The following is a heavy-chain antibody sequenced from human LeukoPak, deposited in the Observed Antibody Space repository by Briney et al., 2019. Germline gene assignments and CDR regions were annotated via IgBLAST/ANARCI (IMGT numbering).Heavy chain of an antibody. J-gene: IGHJ6*02. CDR2: IASDGSVA. CDR3: ARDRSSFNGMDA. CDR1: GFTFSNYW. V-gene: IGHV3-74*01. Sequence: GGSLRLSCAASGFTFSNYWMHWVRQVPGKGLVWVSRIASDGSVANYADSVKGRFTISRDNAKNTLYLQMNSLRVEDTAVYYCARDRSSFNGMDAWGQGTTVTVSS.